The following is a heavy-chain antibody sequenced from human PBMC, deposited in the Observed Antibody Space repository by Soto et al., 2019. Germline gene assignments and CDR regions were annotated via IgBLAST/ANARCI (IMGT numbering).Heavy chain of an antibody. CDR3: AKGVVAAATNRPSDY. J-gene: IGHJ4*02. CDR2: ISVSGDIT. D-gene: IGHD2-15*01. Sequence: EVQLLESGGGLEQPGGSLRLSCAASGFTFSSYAMSWVRQAPGKGLEWVSIISVSGDITYYADSVKGRFTISRDNSKNTLYLPMNSLRAEDTALYYCAKGVVAAATNRPSDYWGRGTLVTVSS. V-gene: IGHV3-23*01. CDR1: GFTFSSYA.